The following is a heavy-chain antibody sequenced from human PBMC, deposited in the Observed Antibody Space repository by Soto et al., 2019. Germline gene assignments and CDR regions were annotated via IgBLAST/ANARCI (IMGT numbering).Heavy chain of an antibody. D-gene: IGHD6-19*01. J-gene: IGHJ2*01. V-gene: IGHV2-5*02. CDR1: GFSLSTSGVG. Sequence: QITLKESGPPLVNPTQTLTLTCTFSGFSLSTSGVGVGWIRQPPGKALEWLALIYWDDDKRYSPSLKSRLTITKDTSKNQVVLTMTNMDPVDTATYYCAHTELDSSGWYDWYFDLWGRGTLVTVSS. CDR3: AHTELDSSGWYDWYFDL. CDR2: IYWDDDK.